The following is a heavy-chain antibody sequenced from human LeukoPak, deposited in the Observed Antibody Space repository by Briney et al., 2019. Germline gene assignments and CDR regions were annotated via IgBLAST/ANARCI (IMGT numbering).Heavy chain of an antibody. Sequence: SETLSLTCAVYGGSFSGYYWSWIRQPPGKGLEWIGEINHSGSTNYNPSLKSRVIISVDTSKNQFSLKLSSVTAADTAVYYCAGLWLARGYWGQGTLVTVSS. V-gene: IGHV4-34*01. CDR1: GGSFSGYY. J-gene: IGHJ4*02. D-gene: IGHD6-19*01. CDR2: INHSGST. CDR3: AGLWLARGY.